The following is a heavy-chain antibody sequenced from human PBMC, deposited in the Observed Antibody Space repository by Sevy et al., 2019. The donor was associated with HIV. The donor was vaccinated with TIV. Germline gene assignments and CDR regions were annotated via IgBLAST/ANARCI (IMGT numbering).Heavy chain of an antibody. Sequence: SETLSLTCTVSGGPISSYYWSWIRQPPGKGLEWIGYIYYSGSTNYNPSLKSRVTISVDTSKNQFSLKLSSVTAADTAVYYCARARRYSSSSGRPQYYYYYYGMDVWGQGTTVTVSS. J-gene: IGHJ6*02. CDR2: IYYSGST. V-gene: IGHV4-59*01. CDR3: ARARRYSSSSGRPQYYYYYYGMDV. D-gene: IGHD6-6*01. CDR1: GGPISSYY.